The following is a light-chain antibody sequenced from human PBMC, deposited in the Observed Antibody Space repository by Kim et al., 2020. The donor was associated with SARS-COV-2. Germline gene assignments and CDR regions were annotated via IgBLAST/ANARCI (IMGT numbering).Light chain of an antibody. Sequence: SSELTQDPAVSVALGQTVRITCQGDSLRSYYASWYQQKPGQAPVLVIYGKNNRPSGIPDRFSGSSSGNTASLTITGDQAEDEADYYCNSRDSRGNNLVFG. J-gene: IGLJ2*01. V-gene: IGLV3-19*01. CDR3: NSRDSRGNNLV. CDR2: GKN. CDR1: SLRSYY.